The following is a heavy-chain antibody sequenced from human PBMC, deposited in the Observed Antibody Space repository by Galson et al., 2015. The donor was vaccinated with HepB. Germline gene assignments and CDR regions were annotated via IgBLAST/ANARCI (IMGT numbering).Heavy chain of an antibody. D-gene: IGHD4-23*01. CDR1: GFTFGDYS. CDR3: VRSTHYSAPGGNDY. J-gene: IGHJ4*02. CDR2: ISGRPATK. V-gene: IGHV3-48*04. Sequence: SLRLSCAAAGFTFGDYSMIWVRQAPGKGVEWLSFISGRPATKDYAESGRGRFTVSRDNANNFLYLQMGGLRAEDTAIYYCVRSTHYSAPGGNDYWGQGTLVTVSS.